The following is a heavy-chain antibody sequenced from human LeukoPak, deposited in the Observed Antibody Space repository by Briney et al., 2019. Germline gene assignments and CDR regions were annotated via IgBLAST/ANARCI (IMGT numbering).Heavy chain of an antibody. CDR2: ISSSSSYI. Sequence: GGSLRLSCAASGFTFSSYSMNWVRQAPGKGLEWVSSISSSSSYIYYADSVKGRFTISRDNAKNSLYLQMNSLRAEDTALYYCARGGWSGSLPLWWSQGTLVTVSS. V-gene: IGHV3-21*04. CDR3: ARGGWSGSLPLW. CDR1: GFTFSSYS. D-gene: IGHD1-26*01. J-gene: IGHJ4*02.